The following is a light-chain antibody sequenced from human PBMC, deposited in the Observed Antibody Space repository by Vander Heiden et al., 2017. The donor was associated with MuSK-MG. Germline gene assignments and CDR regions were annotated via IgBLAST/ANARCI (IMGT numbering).Light chain of an antibody. V-gene: IGLV1-40*01. CDR1: NSNIGAGYD. Sequence: QSVLTQPPSVSGAPGQSVTISCTGDNSNIGAGYDVHWYQQLPGTAPKLLIFGNNDRPSGVPDRFSGSKSGTSASLTITGLRADDESEYFCQSYDSTLSGSVVFGGGTKLTVL. CDR2: GNN. CDR3: QSYDSTLSGSVV. J-gene: IGLJ3*02.